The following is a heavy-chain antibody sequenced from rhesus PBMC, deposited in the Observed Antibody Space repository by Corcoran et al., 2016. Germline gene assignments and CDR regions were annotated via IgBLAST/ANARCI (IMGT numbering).Heavy chain of an antibody. CDR1: GGSISSNH. Sequence: QVQLQESGPGVVKPSETLSLTCAVSGGSISSNHWSWIRQSPGKGLEWIGRRSGSGGSTDYNPSLKSRVSISTVASNNQFSLKLTSVTAADTAVYYCARNPIGCYSGSCIFDSWGQGVLVTVSS. CDR2: RSGSGGST. V-gene: IGHV4-173*01. CDR3: ARNPIGCYSGSCIFDS. D-gene: IGHD6-25*01. J-gene: IGHJ4*01.